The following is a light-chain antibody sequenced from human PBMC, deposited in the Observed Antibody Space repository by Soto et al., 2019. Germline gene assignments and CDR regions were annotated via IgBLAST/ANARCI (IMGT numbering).Light chain of an antibody. CDR2: KAS. V-gene: IGKV1-5*03. CDR1: QTISSW. Sequence: DSQRTHSPSTLSGSVVDRVTITCRASQTISSWLAWYQQKPGKAPKLLIYKASTLKSGVPSRFSGSGSGTEFTLTISSLQPDDFATYYCQHYNSYSEAFGQGTKVDIK. J-gene: IGKJ1*01. CDR3: QHYNSYSEA.